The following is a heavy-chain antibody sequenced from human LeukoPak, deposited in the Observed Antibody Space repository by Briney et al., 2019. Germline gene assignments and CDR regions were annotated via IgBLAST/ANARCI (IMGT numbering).Heavy chain of an antibody. D-gene: IGHD2-15*01. CDR1: GYTFTSYG. J-gene: IGHJ6*02. Sequence: ASVKLSCKASGYTFTSYGVSWVRQAPAQGLEWMGCISAHRGNTNYAQKLQGRVTMTTDTSTSTAYMELRSLRSADTAVYYCARDHYCSGGSCPRAYGMDVWGQGTTVTVSS. CDR2: ISAHRGNT. CDR3: ARDHYCSGGSCPRAYGMDV. V-gene: IGHV1-18*01.